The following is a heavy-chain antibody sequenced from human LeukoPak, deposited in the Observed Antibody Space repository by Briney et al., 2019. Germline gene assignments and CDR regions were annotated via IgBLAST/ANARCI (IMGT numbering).Heavy chain of an antibody. CDR3: AKVHSITMIVVVITDLYFDY. CDR1: GFTFSSYA. Sequence: QPGGSLRLSCAASGFTFSSYAMSWVRQAPGKGLEWVSAISGSGGSTNYADSVKGRFTISRDNSKNTLYLQMNSLRAEDTAVYYCAKVHSITMIVVVITDLYFDYWGQGTLVTVSS. D-gene: IGHD3-22*01. V-gene: IGHV3-23*01. J-gene: IGHJ4*02. CDR2: ISGSGGST.